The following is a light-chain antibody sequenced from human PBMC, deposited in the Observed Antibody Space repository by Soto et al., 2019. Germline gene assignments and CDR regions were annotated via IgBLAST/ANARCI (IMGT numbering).Light chain of an antibody. CDR1: SSNIGSNY. V-gene: IGLV1-47*01. CDR3: AAWDDSLSGRV. J-gene: IGLJ3*02. Sequence: QPVLTQPPSASGTPGQRATISCSGSSSNIGSNYVYWYQQLPGTAPKLLIYRNNQRPSGVPDRFSGSKSGTSASLAISGLRSEDEADYYCAAWDDSLSGRVFGGGTQLTVL. CDR2: RNN.